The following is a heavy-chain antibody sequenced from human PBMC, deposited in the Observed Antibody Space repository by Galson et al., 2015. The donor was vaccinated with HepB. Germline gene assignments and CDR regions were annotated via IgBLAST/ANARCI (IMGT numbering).Heavy chain of an antibody. CDR3: ARDGWEL. J-gene: IGHJ4*02. D-gene: IGHD1-26*01. CDR2: INSDGSTT. V-gene: IGHV3-74*01. CDR1: GFTFSTHW. Sequence: SLRLSCAASGFTFSTHWMHWVRQAPGKGLVWVSRINSDGSTTNYADSLKGRFTISRDNAKNTLYLHVNSLRTDDTAVYYCARDGWELGGQGTLVTVSS.